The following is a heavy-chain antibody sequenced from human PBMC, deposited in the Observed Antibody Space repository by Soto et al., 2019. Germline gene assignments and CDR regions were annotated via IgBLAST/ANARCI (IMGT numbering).Heavy chain of an antibody. CDR2: INHSGST. J-gene: IGHJ4*02. Sequence: QVQLQQWGAGLLKPSETLSLTCAAYGGSFSGYYWCWIRQPPGKGLEWIGEINHSGSTNYNPSLKSRVTISVDTSKNQFSLKLSSVTAADTAVYYCARGSKRSGRTDYWGQGTLVTVSS. CDR3: ARGSKRSGRTDY. V-gene: IGHV4-34*01. CDR1: GGSFSGYY. D-gene: IGHD6-19*01.